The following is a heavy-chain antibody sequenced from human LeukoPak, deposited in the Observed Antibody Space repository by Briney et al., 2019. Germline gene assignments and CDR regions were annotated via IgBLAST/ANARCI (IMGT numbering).Heavy chain of an antibody. D-gene: IGHD1-26*01. J-gene: IGHJ4*02. CDR1: GYSISSGYY. CDR2: IYHSGST. CDR3: ARSGSYRGYSDC. Sequence: SETLSLTCTVSGYSISSGYYWGWIRQPPGKGLEWIGSIYHSGSTYYNPSLKSRVTISVDTSKNQFSLKLSSVTAADTAVYYCARSGSYRGYSDCWGQGTLVTVSS. V-gene: IGHV4-38-2*02.